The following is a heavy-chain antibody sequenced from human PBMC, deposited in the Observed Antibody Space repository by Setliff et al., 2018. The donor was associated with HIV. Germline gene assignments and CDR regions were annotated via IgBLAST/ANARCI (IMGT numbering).Heavy chain of an antibody. CDR3: TRKLAPGHGMDV. Sequence: GGSLRLSCAASGFTFTSYWMIWVRQAPGKGLEWVANINQDGSEKNYVDSVKGRFTISRDNAKNSLYLQMDSLRVEDTTVCYCTRKLAPGHGMDVWGQGTTVTVSS. CDR2: INQDGSEK. V-gene: IGHV3-7*01. J-gene: IGHJ6*02. D-gene: IGHD3-3*02. CDR1: GFTFTSYW.